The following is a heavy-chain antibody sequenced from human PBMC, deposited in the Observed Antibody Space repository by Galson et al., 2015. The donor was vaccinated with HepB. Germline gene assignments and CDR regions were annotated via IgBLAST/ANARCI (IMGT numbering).Heavy chain of an antibody. CDR1: GYTFTSYG. V-gene: IGHV1-18*01. D-gene: IGHD2/OR15-2a*01. CDR3: ARARYSTSPPDH. Sequence: SVKVSCKASGYTFTSYGISWVRRAPGQGLEWMGWISAHNGNTNYAQKLQGRVTMTTDTSTSTTYMELRSLRSDDTAVFYCARARYSTSPPDHWGQGTLVTVSS. J-gene: IGHJ5*02. CDR2: ISAHNGNT.